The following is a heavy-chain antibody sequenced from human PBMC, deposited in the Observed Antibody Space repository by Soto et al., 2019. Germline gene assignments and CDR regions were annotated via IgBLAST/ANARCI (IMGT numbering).Heavy chain of an antibody. Sequence: GGSLRLSCAASGFSFSSNWMHWVRQAPGKGLVWVSRINSDGSRVAYADSVKGRFTISRDNAKNTLFLQMNSLRAEDTAVYYCVKGEYYYDGSAYYPFDYWGQGRMVTVSS. CDR1: GFSFSSNW. D-gene: IGHD3-22*01. V-gene: IGHV3-74*01. CDR3: VKGEYYYDGSAYYPFDY. CDR2: INSDGSRV. J-gene: IGHJ4*02.